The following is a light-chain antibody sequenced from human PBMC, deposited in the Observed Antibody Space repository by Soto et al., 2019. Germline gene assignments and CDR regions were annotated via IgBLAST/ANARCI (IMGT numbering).Light chain of an antibody. Sequence: QSALTQPASVSGSPGQSITISCTGTSNDIGYSNYVSWYQQHPGKAPKLIIYEFINRPSGVSNRFSGSKSGNTASLTISGLQAEDEADYYCSSYTTSSTLFGGGTKLTVL. J-gene: IGLJ2*01. CDR1: SNDIGYSNY. CDR2: EFI. CDR3: SSYTTSSTL. V-gene: IGLV2-14*01.